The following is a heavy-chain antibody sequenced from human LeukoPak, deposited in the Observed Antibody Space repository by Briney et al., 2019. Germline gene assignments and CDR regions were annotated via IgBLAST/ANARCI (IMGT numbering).Heavy chain of an antibody. Sequence: GGSLRLSCVASGFTFSNYEMKWVRQAPGKGLEWVSYISGSAGTTIYYADSVKGRFTISRDNAKNSLYLQMNSLRAEDTAIYYCARDEEYCSSWGQGTLVTVSS. J-gene: IGHJ5*02. D-gene: IGHD2/OR15-2a*01. CDR1: GFTFSNYE. CDR2: ISGSAGTTI. CDR3: ARDEEYCSS. V-gene: IGHV3-48*03.